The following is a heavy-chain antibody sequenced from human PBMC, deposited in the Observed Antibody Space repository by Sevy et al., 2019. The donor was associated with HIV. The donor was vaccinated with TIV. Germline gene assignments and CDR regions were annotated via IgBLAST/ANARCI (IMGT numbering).Heavy chain of an antibody. D-gene: IGHD3-3*01. V-gene: IGHV3-15*01. J-gene: IGHJ6*02. CDR3: TTEAIDDETYYYHYYGMDV. CDR1: EFTFTNAW. CDR2: IKSKNDGGTT. Sequence: GGSLRLSCTASEFTFTNAWMSWVRQAPGKGLEWVGRIKSKNDGGTTDYAAPVKGRFTISRDDSKNTLYLQMNSLNTEDTGKYYGTTEAIDDETYYYHYYGMDVWGQGTTVTVSS.